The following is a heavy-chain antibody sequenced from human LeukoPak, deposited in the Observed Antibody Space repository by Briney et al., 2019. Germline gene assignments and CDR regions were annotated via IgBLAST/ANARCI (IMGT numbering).Heavy chain of an antibody. J-gene: IGHJ3*02. D-gene: IGHD3-22*01. V-gene: IGHV4-4*07. CDR3: ARDRGSGYHTGFDAFDI. Sequence: PSETLSLTCTVSGGSISTYYWSWIRQPAGKGLEWIGRIYTSGSTNYNPSLKSRVTISVDTSKNQFSLKLSSVTAADTAVYYCARDRGSGYHTGFDAFDIWGQGTMVTVSS. CDR1: GGSISTYY. CDR2: IYTSGST.